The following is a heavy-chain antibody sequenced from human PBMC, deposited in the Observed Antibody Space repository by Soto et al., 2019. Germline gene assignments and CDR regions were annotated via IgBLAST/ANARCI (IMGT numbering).Heavy chain of an antibody. CDR3: TTRGDASKTGY. D-gene: IGHD1-1*01. CDR1: GVSISSPYHN. CDR2: IHYSGTT. Sequence: QVQLQESGPGLVEPSQTLSLTCTVSGVSISSPYHNWSWIRQYPGNGLEWIGFIHYSGTTYYNPSLKSRVAISVDTSRTDFSLRLSSVTAADTAVYYCTTRGDASKTGYWGQGTLGTVSS. J-gene: IGHJ4*02. V-gene: IGHV4-31*03.